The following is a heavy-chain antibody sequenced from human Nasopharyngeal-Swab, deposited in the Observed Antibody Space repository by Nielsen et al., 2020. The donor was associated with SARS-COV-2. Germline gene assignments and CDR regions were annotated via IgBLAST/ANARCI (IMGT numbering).Heavy chain of an antibody. Sequence: SLKISCAASGFTFDDYAMHWVRQAPGKGLEWVSCISWNSDNLGYADSVKGRFTISRDNTKNSLSLQLNSLSAEDTAVYYCARVAYSSGVDYWGQGTLVTVSS. D-gene: IGHD3-22*01. CDR3: ARVAYSSGVDY. CDR1: GFTFDDYA. V-gene: IGHV3-9*01. CDR2: ISWNSDNL. J-gene: IGHJ4*02.